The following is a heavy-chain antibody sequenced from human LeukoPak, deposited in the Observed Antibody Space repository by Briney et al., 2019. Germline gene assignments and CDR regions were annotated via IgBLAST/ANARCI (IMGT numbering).Heavy chain of an antibody. CDR2: ISA. J-gene: IGHJ3*02. CDR1: GYTFTSYG. CDR3: ARRVPSYYGAFDI. D-gene: IGHD3-10*01. V-gene: IGHV1-18*01. Sequence: ASVKVSCKASGYTFTSYGISWVRQAPAQGLEWMGWISAYAQKLQGRVTMTTDTSTSTAYMELRSLRSDDTAVYYCARRVPSYYGAFDIWGQGTMVTVSS.